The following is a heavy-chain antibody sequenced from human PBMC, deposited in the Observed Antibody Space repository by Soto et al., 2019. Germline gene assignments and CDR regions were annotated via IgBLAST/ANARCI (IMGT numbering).Heavy chain of an antibody. V-gene: IGHV4-59*01. CDR2: MYNTGST. CDR1: GGSISRYY. D-gene: IGHD2-21*02. Sequence: SETLYLTCTVTGGSISRYYWSSLRQPPGKGLEWIGYMYNTGSTIYNPSLKSRVTISVDTSKNQFSLRLNSVTAADTAVYYCARDLWGYCGADCYPLDVWGQGTTVTVS. CDR3: ARDLWGYCGADCYPLDV. J-gene: IGHJ6*02.